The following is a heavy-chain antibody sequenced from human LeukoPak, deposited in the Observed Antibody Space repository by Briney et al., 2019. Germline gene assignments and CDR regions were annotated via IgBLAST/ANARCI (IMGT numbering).Heavy chain of an antibody. J-gene: IGHJ3*02. V-gene: IGHV3-30*18. CDR2: ISYDGSNK. Sequence: GGSLRLSCAASGFPFSSYGMHWVRQAPGKGLEWVAVISYDGSNKYYADSVKGRFTISRDNSKNTLYLQMNSLRAEDTAVYYCAKGRYYDSSDYAFDIWGQGTMVTVSS. D-gene: IGHD3-22*01. CDR3: AKGRYYDSSDYAFDI. CDR1: GFPFSSYG.